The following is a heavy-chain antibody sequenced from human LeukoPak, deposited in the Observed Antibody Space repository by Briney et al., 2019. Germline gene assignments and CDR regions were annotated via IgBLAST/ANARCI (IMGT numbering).Heavy chain of an antibody. D-gene: IGHD1-14*01. Sequence: PSETLSLTCTVSGGSISSYYWSWIRQPPGKGLEWIGYIYYSGSTNYNPSLKSRVTISVDTSKNQFSLKLSSVTAADTAVYYCARGPITGGYYYGMDVWGQGTTVTVSS. CDR3: ARGPITGGYYYGMDV. CDR1: GGSISSYY. V-gene: IGHV4-59*12. CDR2: IYYSGST. J-gene: IGHJ6*02.